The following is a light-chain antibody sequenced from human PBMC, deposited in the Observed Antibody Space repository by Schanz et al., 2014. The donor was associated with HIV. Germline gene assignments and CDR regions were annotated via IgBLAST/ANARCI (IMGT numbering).Light chain of an antibody. V-gene: IGLV2-14*03. CDR1: SSDVGGYNY. Sequence: QSALTQPASVSGSPGQSITISCTGTSSDVGGYNYASWYQHHPGKAPKLMIYGVSNRPSGVSNRVSGSKSGNTASLTISGLQAEDEADYYCSSYTSSSTLVVLGGGTNLPVL. J-gene: IGLJ2*01. CDR2: GVS. CDR3: SSYTSSSTLVV.